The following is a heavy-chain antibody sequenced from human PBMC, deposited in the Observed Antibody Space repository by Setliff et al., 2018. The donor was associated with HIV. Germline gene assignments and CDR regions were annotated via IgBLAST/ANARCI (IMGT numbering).Heavy chain of an antibody. Sequence: SLRLSCAGSGFTFDDYAMLWVRQAPGRSLEWISLINWDGTSTYYAGSVDGRFTISRDNSKTSLFLQMHSLRSEDTAFYYCTKSTGSGVGTYYADSWGQGTLVTVSS. CDR3: TKSTGSGVGTYYADS. D-gene: IGHD2-21*02. CDR1: GFTFDDYA. J-gene: IGHJ4*02. CDR2: INWDGTST. V-gene: IGHV3-43D*04.